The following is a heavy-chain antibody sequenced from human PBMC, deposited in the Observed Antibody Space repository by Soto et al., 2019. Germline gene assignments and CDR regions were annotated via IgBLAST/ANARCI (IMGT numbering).Heavy chain of an antibody. CDR2: IIPIFGTA. Sequence: ASVKVSCKASGGTFSSYAISWVRQAPGQGLEWMGGIIPIFGTANYAQKFQGRVTITADESTSTAYMELSSLRSEDTAVYYCASGILECSSTSCYDDYYYYGMDVWGQGTTVTVSS. V-gene: IGHV1-69*13. D-gene: IGHD2-2*01. CDR3: ASGILECSSTSCYDDYYYYGMDV. J-gene: IGHJ6*02. CDR1: GGTFSSYA.